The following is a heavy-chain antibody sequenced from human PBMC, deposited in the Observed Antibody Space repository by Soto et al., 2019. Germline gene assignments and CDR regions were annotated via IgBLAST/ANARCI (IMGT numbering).Heavy chain of an antibody. CDR3: ARGRITMVRGVYYGMDV. V-gene: IGHV4-34*01. Sequence: SETLSLTCAVYGGSFSCYYWSWIRQAPGKGLEWIGEINHSGSTNYNPSLKSRVTISVDTSKNQFSLKLSSVTAADTAVYYCARGRITMVRGVYYGMDVWGQGTTVTVSS. CDR2: INHSGST. J-gene: IGHJ6*02. D-gene: IGHD3-10*01. CDR1: GGSFSCYY.